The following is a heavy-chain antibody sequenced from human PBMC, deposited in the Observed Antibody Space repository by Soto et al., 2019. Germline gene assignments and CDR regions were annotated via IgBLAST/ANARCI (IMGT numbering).Heavy chain of an antibody. CDR3: AGAEYRYCYCFDY. J-gene: IGHJ4*02. Sequence: EAQLVESGGGMVKPGGSLRLSCAGSGFTFSSDSMNWVRQAPGQGLEWVTSISSSGGDIHYAESVKGRFTISRDNANKLLFLQTTTLRAEDTAVYYCAGAEYRYCYCFDYWGQGTPVTVSS. D-gene: IGHD5-18*01. V-gene: IGHV3-21*01. CDR2: ISSSGGDI. CDR1: GFTFSSDS.